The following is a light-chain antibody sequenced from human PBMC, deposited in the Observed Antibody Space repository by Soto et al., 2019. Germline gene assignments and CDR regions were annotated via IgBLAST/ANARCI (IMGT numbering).Light chain of an antibody. Sequence: DIQMTQSPSTLSASVGDRVTITCRASQSISSWLAWYQQKPGKAPKLLIYGASSLEGGAPSRFSGSGAGTEFTLTISSLQPDDFATYYCQQYKNFPSTFGQGTKVDIK. J-gene: IGKJ1*01. CDR2: GAS. CDR1: QSISSW. V-gene: IGKV1-5*01. CDR3: QQYKNFPST.